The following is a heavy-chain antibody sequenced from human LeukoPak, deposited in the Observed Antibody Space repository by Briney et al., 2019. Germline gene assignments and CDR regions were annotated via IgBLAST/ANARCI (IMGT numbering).Heavy chain of an antibody. Sequence: SGPTLVNPTQTLTLTCTFSGFSLSTSGMCVSWIRQPPGKALEWLARIDWDADKYYSTSLKTRLTISKDTSKNQVVLTMTNMDPVDTASYFCARMGCGSYPNYFDYWGQGILVTVSS. CDR1: GFSLSTSGMC. CDR2: IDWDADK. CDR3: ARMGCGSYPNYFDY. D-gene: IGHD1-26*01. V-gene: IGHV2-70*11. J-gene: IGHJ4*02.